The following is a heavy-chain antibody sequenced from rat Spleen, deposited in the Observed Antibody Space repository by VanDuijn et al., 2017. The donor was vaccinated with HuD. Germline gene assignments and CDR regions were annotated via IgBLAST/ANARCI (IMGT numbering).Heavy chain of an antibody. CDR1: GHTFSNYW. D-gene: IGHD1-4*01. Sequence: EVQLVESGGGLVQPGRSPKLSCVVSGHTFSNYWMSWIRQAPGEGLEWVATITHIGATSYYPDSVKGRFTISREDGRSTLYLQMNSLRSEDTATYYCATAGSRVSRFAYWGQGTLVTVSS. CDR2: ITHIGATS. J-gene: IGHJ3*01. V-gene: IGHV5-31*01. CDR3: ATAGSRVSRFAY.